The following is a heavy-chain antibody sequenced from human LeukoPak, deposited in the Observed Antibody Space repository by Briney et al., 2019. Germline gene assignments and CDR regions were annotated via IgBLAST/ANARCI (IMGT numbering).Heavy chain of an antibody. Sequence: GGSLRLSCAASGFTFSSYGMHWVRQAPGKGLEWVAFIRYDGSNKYYADSVKGRFTISRDNSKNTLYLQMNSLRAKDTAVYYCAKDEEVSIVPDAFDIWGQGTMVTVSS. V-gene: IGHV3-30*02. J-gene: IGHJ3*02. D-gene: IGHD2-2*01. CDR2: IRYDGSNK. CDR3: AKDEEVSIVPDAFDI. CDR1: GFTFSSYG.